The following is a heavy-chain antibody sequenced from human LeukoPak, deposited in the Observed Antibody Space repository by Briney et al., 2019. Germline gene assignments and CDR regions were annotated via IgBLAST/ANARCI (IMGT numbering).Heavy chain of an antibody. CDR3: AKDGRDIVVVVAATPGVGWFDP. Sequence: PGGSLRLSCAASGFTFGSYAMSWVRQAPGKGLEWVSAISGSGGSTYYADSVKGRFTISRDNSKNTLYLQMNSLRAEDTAVYYCAKDGRDIVVVVAATPGVGWFDPWGQGTLVTVSS. J-gene: IGHJ5*02. D-gene: IGHD2-15*01. CDR1: GFTFGSYA. V-gene: IGHV3-23*01. CDR2: ISGSGGST.